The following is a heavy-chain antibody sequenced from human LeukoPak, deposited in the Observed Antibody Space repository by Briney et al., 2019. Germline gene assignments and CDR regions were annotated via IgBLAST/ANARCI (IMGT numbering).Heavy chain of an antibody. Sequence: SETLSLTCSVSGGSVSNYYWSWIRQPPGKGLEWIGYVYYTGGTNYNPSLKSRVTMFEDKSKNQFSLRLYSVTVADTAVYYCARHFAYSSSSYFDYWGQGSLVTVSS. V-gene: IGHV4-59*08. D-gene: IGHD6-6*01. CDR2: VYYTGGT. CDR1: GGSVSNYY. J-gene: IGHJ4*02. CDR3: ARHFAYSSSSYFDY.